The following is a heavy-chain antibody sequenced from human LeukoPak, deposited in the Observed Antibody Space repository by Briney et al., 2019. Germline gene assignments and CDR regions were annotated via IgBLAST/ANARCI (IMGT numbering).Heavy chain of an antibody. J-gene: IGHJ3*02. V-gene: IGHV5-51*01. D-gene: IGHD5-18*01. CDR1: GYSFTTYW. CDR3: ARGRDERGYKDIFDI. Sequence: GESLKISCKGSGYSFTTYWIGWVRQMPGKGLEWMGIIYPGDSDTRYSPSFQGQVTISADKSISTACLQWSSLKASDTAMYYCARGRDERGYKDIFDIWGQGTMVTVSS. CDR2: IYPGDSDT.